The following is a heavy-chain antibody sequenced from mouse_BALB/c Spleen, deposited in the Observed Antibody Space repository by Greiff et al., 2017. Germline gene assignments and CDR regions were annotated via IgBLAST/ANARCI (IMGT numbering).Heavy chain of an antibody. CDR1: GYTFTSYC. CDR2: INPSTGYT. CDR3: ARSPTAVAY. Sequence: VQLQESGAELAKPGASVKMSCKASGYTFTSYCMHWVKQRPGQGLEWIGYINPSTGYTEYNQKFKDKATLTADKSSSTAYMQLSSLTSEDSAVYYCARSPTAVAYWGQGTTLTVSS. D-gene: IGHD1-1*01. V-gene: IGHV1-7*01. J-gene: IGHJ2*01.